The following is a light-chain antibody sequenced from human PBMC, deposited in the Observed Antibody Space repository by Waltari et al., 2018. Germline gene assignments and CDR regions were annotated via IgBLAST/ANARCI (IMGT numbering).Light chain of an antibody. CDR2: TND. V-gene: IGLV1-44*01. CDR3: AAWDDSLNGRV. Sequence: QSVLTQPPSASGTPGQGVTISCSGSSSNIGSNTVSWYQQLPGTAPKPLSYTNDQRPAGVPDRFSGSKSGTSASLAISGLQAEDEADDYCAAWDDSLNGRVFGGGTKVTVL. CDR1: SSNIGSNT. J-gene: IGLJ3*02.